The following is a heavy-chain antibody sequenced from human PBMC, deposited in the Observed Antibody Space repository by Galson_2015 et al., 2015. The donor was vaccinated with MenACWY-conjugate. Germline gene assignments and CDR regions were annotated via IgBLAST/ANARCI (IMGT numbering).Heavy chain of an antibody. V-gene: IGHV3-74*03. J-gene: IGHJ6*02. CDR2: ICAGGISI. D-gene: IGHD6-13*01. CDR3: VRGSSEWRGMDI. CDR1: GFAFRDYC. Sequence: SLRLSCAASGFAFRDYCMHWVRHAPGKGLECVSRICAGGISIMYGDSVRGRFTISRDDAENTLYLQMDSLRADDTAVYFCVRGSSEWRGMDIWGQGTTVTVSS.